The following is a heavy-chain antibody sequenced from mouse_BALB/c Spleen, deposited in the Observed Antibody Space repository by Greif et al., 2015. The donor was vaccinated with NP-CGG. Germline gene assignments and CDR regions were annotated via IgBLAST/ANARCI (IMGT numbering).Heavy chain of an antibody. D-gene: IGHD6-5*01. CDR3: AKSSLNWYFDV. V-gene: IGHV5-17*02. CDR2: ISSGSSTI. CDR1: GFTFSSFG. J-gene: IGHJ1*01. Sequence: DVKLVESGGGLVQPGGSRKLSCAASGFTFSSFGMHWVRQAPEKGLEWVAYISSGSSTIYYADTVKGRFTISRDNPKNTLFLQMTSLRSEDTAMYYCAKSSLNWYFDVWGAGTTVTVSS.